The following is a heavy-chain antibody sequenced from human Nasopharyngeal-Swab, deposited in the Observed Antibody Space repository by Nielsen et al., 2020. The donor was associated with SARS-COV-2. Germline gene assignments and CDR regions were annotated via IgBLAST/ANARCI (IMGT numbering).Heavy chain of an antibody. CDR1: GFTVSSNY. D-gene: IGHD3-10*01. V-gene: IGHV3-53*01. J-gene: IGHJ3*02. CDR3: SRAQYYYGSGPGAFDI. Sequence: GESLKISCAASGFTVSSNYMSWVRQAPGKGLEWVSVFYSGGSTDYADSVKGRFTVSSDNSKNTLYLQMNSLRAEDTAVYYCSRAQYYYGSGPGAFDIWGQGTMVTVSS. CDR2: FYSGGST.